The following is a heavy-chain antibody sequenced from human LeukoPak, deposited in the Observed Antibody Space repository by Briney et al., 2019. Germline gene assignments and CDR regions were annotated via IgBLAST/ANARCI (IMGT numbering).Heavy chain of an antibody. J-gene: IGHJ2*01. Sequence: SGPTLVKPTQTLTLTCTFSGFSLSTRGLGVGWLRQPPGKALEWLALLYWDDIKRYSPSLKSRLTITKDPSNNQVVLTMTNMDPVDTATYYCAHKGSGDWYFDLWGRGTVVTVSS. V-gene: IGHV2-5*02. CDR3: AHKGSGDWYFDL. CDR2: LYWDDIK. D-gene: IGHD3-3*01. CDR1: GFSLSTRGLG.